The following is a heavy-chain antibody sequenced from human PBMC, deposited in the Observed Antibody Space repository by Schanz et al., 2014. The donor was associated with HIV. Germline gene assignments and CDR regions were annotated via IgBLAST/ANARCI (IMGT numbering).Heavy chain of an antibody. D-gene: IGHD6-6*01. Sequence: QVQLVQSGAEVKKPGASVRVSCKTSGYIFTSNGISWVRQAPGQGLEWMGWISTSNGNTNYAQKFQGRVTMTTDTSTSTVYMQLSSLRSEDTAVYYCARSETIAARPVWYFDLWGRGTLVTVSS. CDR1: GYIFTSNG. CDR3: ARSETIAARPVWYFDL. V-gene: IGHV1-18*01. CDR2: ISTSNGNT. J-gene: IGHJ2*01.